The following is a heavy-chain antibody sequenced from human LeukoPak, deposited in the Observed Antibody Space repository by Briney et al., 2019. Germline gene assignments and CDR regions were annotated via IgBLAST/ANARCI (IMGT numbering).Heavy chain of an antibody. J-gene: IGHJ4*02. D-gene: IGHD6-13*01. CDR1: GGSISSYY. Sequence: SETLSLTCTVSGGSISSYYWSWIRQPPGKGLEWIGYIYYSGSTNYNPSLKSRVTISVDTSKNQFSLRLSSVTAADTAVYYCAMVGAAAGTVYFDYWGQGTLVTVSS. V-gene: IGHV4-59*01. CDR3: AMVGAAAGTVYFDY. CDR2: IYYSGST.